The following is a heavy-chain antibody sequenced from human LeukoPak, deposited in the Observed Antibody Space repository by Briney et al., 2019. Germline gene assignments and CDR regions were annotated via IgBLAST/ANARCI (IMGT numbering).Heavy chain of an antibody. CDR1: GGSFSGYY. V-gene: IGHV4-34*01. Sequence: SETLSLTCAVYGGSFSGYYWSWIRQPPGKGLEWIGEINHSGSTNYNPSLKSRVTISVDTSKNQFSLKLSSVTAADTAVYYCARTRITIFGVAKSRFDYRGQGTLVTVSS. J-gene: IGHJ4*02. CDR2: INHSGST. D-gene: IGHD3-3*01. CDR3: ARTRITIFGVAKSRFDY.